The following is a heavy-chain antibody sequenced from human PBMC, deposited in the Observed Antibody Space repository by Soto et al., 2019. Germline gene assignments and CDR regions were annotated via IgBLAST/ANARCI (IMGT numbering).Heavy chain of an antibody. D-gene: IGHD6-13*01. CDR3: AMGPPDWVAAAGLADEHFDY. Sequence: ASVKVSCKASGYTFTSYAMHWVRQAPGQRLEWMGWINAGNGNTKYSQKFQGRVTITRDTSASTAYMELSSLRSEDTAVYYCAMGPPDWVAAAGLADEHFDYWGQGTLVTVSS. V-gene: IGHV1-3*01. CDR1: GYTFTSYA. J-gene: IGHJ4*02. CDR2: INAGNGNT.